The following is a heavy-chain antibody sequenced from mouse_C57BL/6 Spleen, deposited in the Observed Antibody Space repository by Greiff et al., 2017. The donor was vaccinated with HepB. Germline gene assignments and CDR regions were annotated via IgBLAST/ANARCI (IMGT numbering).Heavy chain of an antibody. CDR3: TRYETAQARNAMDY. CDR1: GYTFTDYE. J-gene: IGHJ4*01. Sequence: VQLQQSGAELVRPGASVTLSCKASGYTFTDYEMHWVKQTPVHGLEWIGAIDPETGGTAYNQKFKGKAILTADKSSSTAYMELRSLTSEDSAVYYCTRYETAQARNAMDYWGQGTSVTVSS. D-gene: IGHD3-2*02. CDR2: IDPETGGT. V-gene: IGHV1-15*01.